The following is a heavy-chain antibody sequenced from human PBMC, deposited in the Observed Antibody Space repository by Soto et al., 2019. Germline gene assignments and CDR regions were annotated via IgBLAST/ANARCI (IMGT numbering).Heavy chain of an antibody. CDR2: ISSSGSTI. V-gene: IGHV3-48*03. CDR3: ARDSGYDFWSGSRGMAV. J-gene: IGHJ6*02. D-gene: IGHD3-3*01. CDR1: GFTFSSYE. Sequence: GGSLRLSCAASGFTFSSYEMNWVRQAPGKGLEWVSYISSSGSTIYYADSVKGRFTISRDNAKNSLYLQMNSLRAEDTAVYYCARDSGYDFWSGSRGMAVWGQGTTVTVSS.